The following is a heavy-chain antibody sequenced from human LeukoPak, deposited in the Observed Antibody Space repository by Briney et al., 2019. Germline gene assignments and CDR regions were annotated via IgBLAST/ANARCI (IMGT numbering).Heavy chain of an antibody. CDR3: ARALSDSRITVPYYYGMDV. J-gene: IGHJ6*02. Sequence: GGSLRLSCAASGFTFSSYDMHWVRQATGKGLEWVSAIGTAGDTYYPGSVKGRFTISRENAKNSLYLQMNSLRAGDTAVYYCARALSDSRITVPYYYGMDVWGQGTTVTVSS. CDR1: GFTFSSYD. D-gene: IGHD3-10*01. V-gene: IGHV3-13*01. CDR2: IGTAGDT.